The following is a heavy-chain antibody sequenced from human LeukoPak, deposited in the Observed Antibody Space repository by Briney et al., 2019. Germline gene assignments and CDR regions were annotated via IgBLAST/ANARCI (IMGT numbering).Heavy chain of an antibody. D-gene: IGHD3-10*01. V-gene: IGHV1-18*01. CDR2: ISAYNGNT. CDR1: GYTFTGYG. Sequence: ASLKVSCKASGYTFTGYGPSCVRQGPGQGLEWMGWISAYNGNTKHAQKRESRATMTRETSTSTAYMELSSLRSEETAVYSCASERFGESSYAFDIWGQGKMVTVSP. J-gene: IGHJ3*02. CDR3: ASERFGESSYAFDI.